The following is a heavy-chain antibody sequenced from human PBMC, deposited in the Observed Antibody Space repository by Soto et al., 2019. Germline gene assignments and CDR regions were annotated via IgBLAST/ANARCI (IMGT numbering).Heavy chain of an antibody. V-gene: IGHV3-30*18. CDR2: ISDDGDDN. J-gene: IGHJ4*02. CDR1: GFSFSTFG. Sequence: QVQLVESGGGVVQPGRSLRLSCAASGFSFSTFGMHWVRQVPGKGLEWVAVISDDGDDNRYARFAKGRFIISRDNSKNTPYLQMNSLRVEDTAVYFCAKGRGGPMDYRLDYWGQGVLVTVSS. D-gene: IGHD3-10*01. CDR3: AKGRGGPMDYRLDY.